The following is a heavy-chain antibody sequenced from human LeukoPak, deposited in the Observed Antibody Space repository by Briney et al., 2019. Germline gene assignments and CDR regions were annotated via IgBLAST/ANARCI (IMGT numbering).Heavy chain of an antibody. CDR3: ARDQGTDDLWRAYYMDV. V-gene: IGHV3-48*01. J-gene: IGHJ6*03. CDR2: ISSSSSTI. Sequence: PGGSLRLSCAASGFTFNIYSMNWVRQAPGKGLEWVSYISSSSSTIYYADSVKGRFTISRDNGKNSLYLQMNSLRAEDTAVYYCARDQGTDDLWRAYYMDVWGKGTTVTVSS. CDR1: GFTFNIYS. D-gene: IGHD3-3*01.